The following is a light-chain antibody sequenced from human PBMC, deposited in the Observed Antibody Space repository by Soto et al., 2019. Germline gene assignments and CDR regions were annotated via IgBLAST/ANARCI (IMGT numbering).Light chain of an antibody. CDR1: QSVSNN. Sequence: VMTQSPATLSVSPGERATLSCRASQSVSNNLAWYQQKPGQAPRPLIYGISTRATGIPARFSGSGSGTEFTLTISRLQSEDFAVYYCQQYNNWPLTLGGGTKVDIK. V-gene: IGKV3-15*01. CDR2: GIS. CDR3: QQYNNWPLT. J-gene: IGKJ4*01.